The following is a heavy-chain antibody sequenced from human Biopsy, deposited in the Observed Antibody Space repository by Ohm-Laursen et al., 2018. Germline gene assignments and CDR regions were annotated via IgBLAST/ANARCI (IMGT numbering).Heavy chain of an antibody. Sequence: SLRLSCAASGFTFTNHWMSWVRQAPGKGLEWVANIKEDGSEKYYVDSVKGRFTISRDNAKNSLFLQMNSLRAEDTAVYFCARERGWKSISTIDYWGQGTLVTASS. CDR3: ARERGWKSISTIDY. CDR2: IKEDGSEK. CDR1: GFTFTNHW. V-gene: IGHV3-7*01. D-gene: IGHD6-6*01. J-gene: IGHJ4*02.